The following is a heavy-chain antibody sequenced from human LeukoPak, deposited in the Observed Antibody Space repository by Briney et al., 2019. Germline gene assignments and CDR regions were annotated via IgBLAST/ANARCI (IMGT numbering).Heavy chain of an antibody. J-gene: IGHJ4*02. CDR2: ISGSGGNT. CDR3: ARGGSPRGFLGY. Sequence: PGGSLRLSRAASGFTFTSYAMSWVRQAPGKGLEWVSTISGSGGNTYYADSVKGRFTISRDNSKNTLYLQMNSLRVEDTAVYYCARGGSPRGFLGYWGQGTLVTVSS. D-gene: IGHD2-15*01. CDR1: GFTFTSYA. V-gene: IGHV3-23*01.